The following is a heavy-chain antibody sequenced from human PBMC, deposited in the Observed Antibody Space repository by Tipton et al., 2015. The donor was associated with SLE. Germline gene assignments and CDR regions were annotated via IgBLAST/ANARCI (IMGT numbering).Heavy chain of an antibody. V-gene: IGHV4-59*11. D-gene: IGHD1-26*01. Sequence: TLSLTCSVSGGSISSHFWSWIRKPPGKGLEWIGYLHYSGSTNYNPSLTSRATISIDTSKTQFSLNVSSVTAADTAVYYCARGGGSYYDYWGQGTLVTVSS. CDR3: ARGGGSYYDY. CDR1: GGSISSHF. CDR2: LHYSGST. J-gene: IGHJ4*02.